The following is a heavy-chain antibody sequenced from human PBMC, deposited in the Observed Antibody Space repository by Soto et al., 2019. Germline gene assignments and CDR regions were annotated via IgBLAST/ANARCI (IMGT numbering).Heavy chain of an antibody. V-gene: IGHV3-49*03. D-gene: IGHD3-3*01. J-gene: IGHJ6*02. Sequence: LRLSCTASGFTFGDYAMSWFRQAPGKGLEWVGFIRSKAYGGTTEYAASVKGRFTISRDDSKSIAYLQMNSLKTEDTAVYYCTRDRALRFLEWLSNYYYYYGMDVWGQGTTVTVSS. CDR1: GFTFGDYA. CDR2: IRSKAYGGTT. CDR3: TRDRALRFLEWLSNYYYYYGMDV.